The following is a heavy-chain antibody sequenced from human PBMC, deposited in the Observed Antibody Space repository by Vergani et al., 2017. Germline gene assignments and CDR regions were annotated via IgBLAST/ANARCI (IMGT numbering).Heavy chain of an antibody. CDR1: GESIRSGSHY. J-gene: IGHJ4*02. D-gene: IGHD6-13*01. Sequence: QVKLQESGPGLLKPSQTLSLTCTVSGESIRSGSHYWSWIRQPGGRGPEWFGHIHTGGSTDLNHSCKSRVSISVDTSKSQFSLKLNSVTVADTAVYYCARGSRAAGYSGPDSWGQGTRVTVSS. CDR2: IHTGGST. V-gene: IGHV4-61*02. CDR3: ARGSRAAGYSGPDS.